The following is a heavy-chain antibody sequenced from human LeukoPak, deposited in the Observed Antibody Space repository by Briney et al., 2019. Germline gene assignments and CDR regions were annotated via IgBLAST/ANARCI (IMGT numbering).Heavy chain of an antibody. D-gene: IGHD2-2*01. J-gene: IGHJ4*02. CDR2: IYTSGST. CDR1: GGSIISYY. CDR3: ARGKRVYCSSTSCQTLFDY. V-gene: IGHV4-4*09. Sequence: PSETLSLTCTVSGGSIISYYWSWIRQPPGKVLEWIGYIYTSGSTNYNPSLKSRVTMSVDTSKNQFSLKLSSVTAADTAVYYCARGKRVYCSSTSCQTLFDYWGQGTLVTVSS.